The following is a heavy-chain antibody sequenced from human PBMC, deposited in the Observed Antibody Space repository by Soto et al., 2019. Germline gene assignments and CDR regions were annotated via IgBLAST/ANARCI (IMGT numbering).Heavy chain of an antibody. V-gene: IGHV5-10-1*01. J-gene: IGHJ6*02. D-gene: IGHD2-21*01. Sequence: GESLKISCKGSGYTFTNYFITWVRQMPGKGLEWMGRIDPYGSYNNYNPTFEGHVTMSVDKSINTAYLQWSSLKASDTAIYYCARLDRIEYGLDVWGLGTTVTVSS. CDR3: ARLDRIEYGLDV. CDR1: GYTFTNYF. CDR2: IDPYGSYN.